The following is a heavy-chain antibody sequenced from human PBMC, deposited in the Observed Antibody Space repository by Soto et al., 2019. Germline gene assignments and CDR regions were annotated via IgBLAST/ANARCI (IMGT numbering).Heavy chain of an antibody. D-gene: IGHD1-26*01. CDR3: ARESRGSYFPSLDY. CDR2: IYYSGST. J-gene: IGHJ4*02. Sequence: QVQLQESGPGLVKPSQTLSLTCTVSGGSISSGGYYWSWIRQHPGKGLEWIGYIYYSGSTYYNPSLKSRVTIAVPTSKNQCSLKLSSVTAADTAVYYCARESRGSYFPSLDYWGQGTLVTVSS. V-gene: IGHV4-31*03. CDR1: GGSISSGGYY.